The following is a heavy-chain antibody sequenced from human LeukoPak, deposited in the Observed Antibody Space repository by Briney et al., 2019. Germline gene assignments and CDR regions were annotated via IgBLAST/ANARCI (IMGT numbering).Heavy chain of an antibody. CDR2: IKQDGSEK. CDR3: ARDSRVATIGDFDY. D-gene: IGHD5-12*01. J-gene: IGHJ4*02. Sequence: GGSLRLSCAASGFTFSSYWMSWVRQAPGKGLEWVANIKQDGSEKYYVDSVKGRFTISRDNAKNSLYLQMNSLRAEDTAVYYCARDSRVATIGDFDYWGQGTLVTVSS. V-gene: IGHV3-7*01. CDR1: GFTFSSYW.